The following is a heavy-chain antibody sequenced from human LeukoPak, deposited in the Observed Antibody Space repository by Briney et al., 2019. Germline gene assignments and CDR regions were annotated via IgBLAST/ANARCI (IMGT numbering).Heavy chain of an antibody. V-gene: IGHV3-33*01. J-gene: IGHJ4*02. D-gene: IGHD5-18*01. CDR3: ARTGDTERFDY. Sequence: GGSLRLSCAASGFTFSKYGMHWVRQAPGKGLEWVALIRYDGSKKDYADSVKGRFTISRDNSKNTLHLQMNSLRAEDTAVYYCARTGDTERFDYWGRGTLVTVSS. CDR1: GFTFSKYG. CDR2: IRYDGSKK.